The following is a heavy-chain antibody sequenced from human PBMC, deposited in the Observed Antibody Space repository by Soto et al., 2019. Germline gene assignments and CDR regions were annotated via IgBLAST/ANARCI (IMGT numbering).Heavy chain of an antibody. D-gene: IGHD3-22*01. CDR3: ARDRVEIWLYVGIFDD. V-gene: IGHV3-30*03. CDR1: GFAFSNYG. Sequence: QVQVVESGGGVVQPGRSLRLFCAASGFAFSNYGMHWVRQAPGKGLEWVAAISNDGSKKNHADSVKGRFTITRDNSRNTLYLQMNSLGAEDTAIYYCARDRVEIWLYVGIFDDWGQGIMVTVSS. J-gene: IGHJ4*02. CDR2: ISNDGSKK.